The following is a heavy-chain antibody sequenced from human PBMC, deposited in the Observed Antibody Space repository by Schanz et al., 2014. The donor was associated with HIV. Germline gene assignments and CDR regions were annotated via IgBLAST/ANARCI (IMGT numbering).Heavy chain of an antibody. CDR1: GFTFSSYA. V-gene: IGHV3-23*01. CDR3: ARESNGAFDL. Sequence: EVQLLESGGGLVQPEGSLRLSCAASGFTFSSYAMSWVRLAPGKGLEWVSRINALGTTTAYADSVKGRFAISRDNAKRTLYLQMNSLRAEESAVFYCARESNGAFDLWGRGTLVTVSS. J-gene: IGHJ2*01. CDR2: INALGTTT.